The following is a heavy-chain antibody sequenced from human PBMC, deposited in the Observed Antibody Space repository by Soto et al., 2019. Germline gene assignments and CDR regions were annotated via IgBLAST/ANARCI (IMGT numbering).Heavy chain of an antibody. CDR3: ARGGAGIQYYYYYGMDV. D-gene: IGHD5-18*01. J-gene: IGHJ6*02. CDR1: GYTFTSYD. CDR2: MNPNSGNT. Sequence: QVQLVQSGAEVKKPGASVRVSCKASGYTFTSYDINWVRQATGQGLEWMGWMNPNSGNTGYAQKFQGRVTMTRNTSISTAYMELSSLRSEDTAVYYCARGGAGIQYYYYYGMDVWGQGTTVTVSS. V-gene: IGHV1-8*01.